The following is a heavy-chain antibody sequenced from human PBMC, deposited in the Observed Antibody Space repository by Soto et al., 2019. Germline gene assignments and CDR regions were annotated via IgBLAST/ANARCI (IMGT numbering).Heavy chain of an antibody. V-gene: IGHV3-48*03. D-gene: IGHD6-19*01. Sequence: VGSLRLSCAASGFTFSSYEMNWVRQAPGKGLEWVSYISSSGSTIYYADSVKGRFTISRDNAKNSLYLQMNSLRAEDTAVYYCARELSDSSGWYGVVNWFDPWGQGTLVTVSS. CDR1: GFTFSSYE. CDR3: ARELSDSSGWYGVVNWFDP. CDR2: ISSSGSTI. J-gene: IGHJ5*02.